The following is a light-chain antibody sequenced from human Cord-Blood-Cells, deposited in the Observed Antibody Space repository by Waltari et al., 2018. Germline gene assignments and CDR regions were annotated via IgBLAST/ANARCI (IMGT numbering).Light chain of an antibody. CDR2: WAS. Sequence: DIVMTQSPDSLAVSLVERATLNCKSSQSVLYSSNNKNYLAWYQQKPGQPPKLLIYWASTRESGVPDRFSGSGSGTDFTLTISSLQAEDVAVYYCQQYYSTPFTFGPGTKVDIK. V-gene: IGKV4-1*01. J-gene: IGKJ3*01. CDR3: QQYYSTPFT. CDR1: QSVLYSSNNKNY.